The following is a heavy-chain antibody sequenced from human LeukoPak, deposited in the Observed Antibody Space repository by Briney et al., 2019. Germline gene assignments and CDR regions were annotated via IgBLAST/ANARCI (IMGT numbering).Heavy chain of an antibody. CDR3: ASYGIAVAGTDY. J-gene: IGHJ4*02. Sequence: GGSLRLSCAASGFTFSSYWMHWVRQAPGKGLVWVSRINSDGSSTSYADSVKGRFTISRDNAKNTLYLQMNSLRAEDTAVYYCASYGIAVAGTDYWGQGTLVTVSS. CDR2: INSDGSST. V-gene: IGHV3-74*01. CDR1: GFTFSSYW. D-gene: IGHD6-19*01.